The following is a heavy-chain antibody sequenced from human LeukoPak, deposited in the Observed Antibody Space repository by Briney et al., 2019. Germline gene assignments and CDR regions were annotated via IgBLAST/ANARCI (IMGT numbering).Heavy chain of an antibody. CDR1: GGSISSSNW. CDR3: ARGLGSGYLQGGYYYMDV. V-gene: IGHV4-4*02. J-gene: IGHJ6*03. Sequence: SETLSLTCAVSGGSISSSNWWSWVRQPPGKGLEWIGEIYHSGSTNYNPSLKSRVTISVDKSKNQFSLKLSSVTAADTAVYYCARGLGSGYLQGGYYYMDVWGKGTTVTVSS. D-gene: IGHD5-12*01. CDR2: IYHSGST.